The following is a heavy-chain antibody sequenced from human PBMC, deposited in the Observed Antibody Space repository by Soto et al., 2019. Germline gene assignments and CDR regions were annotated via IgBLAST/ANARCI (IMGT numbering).Heavy chain of an antibody. V-gene: IGHV1-69*04. J-gene: IGHJ4*02. CDR3: ARDLSDISCRSTSCYDPLDY. D-gene: IGHD2-2*01. CDR2: IIPILGIA. CDR1: GGTFSSYT. Sequence: ASVNVSCKASGGTFSSYTISWVRQAPGQGLEWMGRIIPILGIANYAQKFQGRVTITADKSTSTAYMELSSLRSEDTAVYYCARDLSDISCRSTSCYDPLDYWGEGTLVTVSS.